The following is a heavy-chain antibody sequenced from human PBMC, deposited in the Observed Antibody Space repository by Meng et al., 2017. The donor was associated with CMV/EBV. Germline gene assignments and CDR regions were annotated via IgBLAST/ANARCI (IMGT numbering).Heavy chain of an antibody. CDR2: MKPNSGNT. J-gene: IGHJ3*02. D-gene: IGHD3-3*01. Sequence: ASVQVSCKASGYTFTSYDINWVRQATGQGLEWMGWMKPNSGNTGYAQKFQGRVTITRNTSISTAYMELSSLRSEDTAVYYCARNPQKGYDLWSGYSQTWNDACDIWGQGTMVTVSS. CDR3: ARNPQKGYDLWSGYSQTWNDACDI. CDR1: GYTFTSYD. V-gene: IGHV1-8*03.